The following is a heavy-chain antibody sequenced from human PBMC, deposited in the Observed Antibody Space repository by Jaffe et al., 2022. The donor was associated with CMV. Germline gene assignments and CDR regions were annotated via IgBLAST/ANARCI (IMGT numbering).Heavy chain of an antibody. CDR2: IYYSGST. V-gene: IGHV4-59*08. D-gene: IGHD6-19*01. CDR1: GGSISSYY. J-gene: IGHJ4*02. CDR3: ARQRNSSGWYYFDY. Sequence: QVQLQESGPGLVKPSETLSLTCTVSGGSISSYYWSWIRQPPGKGLEWIGYIYYSGSTNYNPSLKSRVTISVDTSKNQFSLKLSSVTAADTAVYYCARQRNSSGWYYFDYWGQGTLVTVSS.